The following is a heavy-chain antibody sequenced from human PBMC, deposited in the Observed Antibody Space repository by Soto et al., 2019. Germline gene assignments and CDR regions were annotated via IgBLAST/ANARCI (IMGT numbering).Heavy chain of an antibody. V-gene: IGHV3-30-3*01. CDR1: GFTFSSYA. D-gene: IGHD2-2*01. CDR3: ARGPSSLTRFDY. Sequence: GGSLRLSXAASGFTFSSYAMHWVRQAPGKGLEWVAVISYDGNNKYYADSVKGRFTISRDNSKNTLYLQMNSLRAEDTAVYYCARGPSSLTRFDYWGQGTLVTVSS. J-gene: IGHJ4*02. CDR2: ISYDGNNK.